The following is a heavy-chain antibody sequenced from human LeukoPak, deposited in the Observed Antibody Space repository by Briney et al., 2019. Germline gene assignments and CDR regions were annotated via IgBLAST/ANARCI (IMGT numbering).Heavy chain of an antibody. CDR1: GLTVGDNY. D-gene: IGHD3-16*01. J-gene: IGHJ4*02. CDR3: ARYYGTL. CDR2: IYSGGLT. Sequence: GGSLRLSCAASGLTVGDNYFSWVRQAPGKGLEWLSIIYSGGLTYYADSVKGRFTISRDISNNTVFLQLNSLRAEDTGVYYCARYYGTLWGQGTLVTVSS. V-gene: IGHV3-66*01.